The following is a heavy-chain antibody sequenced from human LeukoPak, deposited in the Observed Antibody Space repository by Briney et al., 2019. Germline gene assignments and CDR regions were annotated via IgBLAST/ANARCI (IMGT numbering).Heavy chain of an antibody. D-gene: IGHD6-6*01. CDR3: ARHRRKYTREYHFDS. Sequence: SETLALTCTVSGGSISGYYWGWMRQRPGRGLQWIGFISETGSTDYNPPLERRFTMSVDNSRNQVSLRVRYATAADTAIYYCARHRRKYTREYHFDSWGQGILVSVSS. J-gene: IGHJ4*02. CDR2: ISETGST. V-gene: IGHV4-59*08. CDR1: GGSISGYY.